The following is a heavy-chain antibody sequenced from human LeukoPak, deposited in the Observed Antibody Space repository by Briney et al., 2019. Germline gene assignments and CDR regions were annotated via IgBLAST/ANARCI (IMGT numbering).Heavy chain of an antibody. Sequence: GASVKVSCKAPVYGFTDYYIHWVRQAPGQGLEWMGRINPNSGGTKYAQKFQGRVTMTRDTSISTAYMELSSLMSDDTAVYYCAKSLRAYNPRFDYWGQGTLVTVSS. CDR1: VYGFTDYY. J-gene: IGHJ4*02. CDR2: INPNSGGT. V-gene: IGHV1-2*02. D-gene: IGHD1-1*01. CDR3: AKSLRAYNPRFDY.